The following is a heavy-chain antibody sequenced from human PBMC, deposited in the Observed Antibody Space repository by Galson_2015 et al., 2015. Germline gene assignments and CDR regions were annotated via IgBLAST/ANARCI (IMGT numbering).Heavy chain of an antibody. V-gene: IGHV1-8*01. CDR2: MNPNSGNT. D-gene: IGHD4-17*01. Sequence: SCKASGYTFTSYDINWVRQATGQGLEWMGWMNPNSGNTGYAQKFQGRVTMTRNTSISTAYMELSSLRSEDTAVYYCARAYGDYEGWYFDLWGRGTLVTVSS. CDR3: ARAYGDYEGWYFDL. J-gene: IGHJ2*01. CDR1: GYTFTSYD.